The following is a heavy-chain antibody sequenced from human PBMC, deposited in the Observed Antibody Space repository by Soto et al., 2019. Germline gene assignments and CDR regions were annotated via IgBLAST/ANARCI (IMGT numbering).Heavy chain of an antibody. CDR1: GGSFSGYY. D-gene: IGHD5-18*01. Sequence: PSETLSLTCAVYGGSFSGYYWSWIRQPPGKGLEWIGEINHSGSTNYNPSLKSRVTISVDTSKNQFSLKLSSVTAADTAVYYCARGALIQLWLYRYYYYSMDVWGQGTTVTVSS. CDR2: INHSGST. J-gene: IGHJ6*02. V-gene: IGHV4-34*01. CDR3: ARGALIQLWLYRYYYYSMDV.